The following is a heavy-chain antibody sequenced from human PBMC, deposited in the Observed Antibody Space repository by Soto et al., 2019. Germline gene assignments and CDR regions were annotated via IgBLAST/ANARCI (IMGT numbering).Heavy chain of an antibody. J-gene: IGHJ4*02. D-gene: IGHD3-3*01. Sequence: ASVKVSCKASGGTFSSYAISWVRQAPGQGLEWMGGIIPIFGNTNYAQKLQGRVTMTTDTSTSTAYMELRSLRSDDTAVYYCARALGKYYDFWSGYSTQFDYWGQGTLVTVSS. CDR1: GGTFSSYA. CDR2: IIPIFGNT. V-gene: IGHV1-18*01. CDR3: ARALGKYYDFWSGYSTQFDY.